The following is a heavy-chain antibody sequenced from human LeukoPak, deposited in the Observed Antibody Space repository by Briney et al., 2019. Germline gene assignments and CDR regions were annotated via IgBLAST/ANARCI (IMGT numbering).Heavy chain of an antibody. CDR3: ARGSRFHPQNWFDP. CDR1: GYTFIDYY. CDR2: VGPNTGGT. Sequence: ASVKVSCKASGYTFIDYYIHWVRQAPGQGLEWMGWVGPNTGGTYYAQTFQGRVTMTSAASISTVYMELTSLTYDATAVFYCARGSRFHPQNWFDPWGQGTLITVSS. J-gene: IGHJ5*02. V-gene: IGHV1-2*02. D-gene: IGHD3-10*01.